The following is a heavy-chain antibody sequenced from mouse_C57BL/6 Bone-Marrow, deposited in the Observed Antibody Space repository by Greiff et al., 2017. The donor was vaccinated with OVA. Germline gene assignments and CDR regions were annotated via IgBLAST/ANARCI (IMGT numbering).Heavy chain of an antibody. J-gene: IGHJ2*01. V-gene: IGHV1-54*01. Sequence: QVQLKESGAELVRPGTTVKVSCKASGYAFTNYLIEWVKQRPGQGLEWIGVINPGSGGTNYNEKFKGKATLTADKSSSTAYMQLSSLTSEDSAVYFCARSRRYYFDYWGQGTTLTVSS. CDR3: ARSRRYYFDY. CDR1: GYAFTNYL. CDR2: INPGSGGT.